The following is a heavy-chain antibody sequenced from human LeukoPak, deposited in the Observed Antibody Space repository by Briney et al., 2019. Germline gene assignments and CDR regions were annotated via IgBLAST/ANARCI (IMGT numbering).Heavy chain of an antibody. J-gene: IGHJ4*02. D-gene: IGHD3-22*01. Sequence: SVKVSCKASGGTFSSYAISWVRQAPGQGLEWMGGIIPIFGTANYAQKFQGRVTITTDESTSTAYMELSSLRSEDTAVYYCASPSYYYDSSGCYSFDYWGQGTLVTVSS. CDR2: IIPIFGTA. CDR1: GGTFSSYA. CDR3: ASPSYYYDSSGCYSFDY. V-gene: IGHV1-69*05.